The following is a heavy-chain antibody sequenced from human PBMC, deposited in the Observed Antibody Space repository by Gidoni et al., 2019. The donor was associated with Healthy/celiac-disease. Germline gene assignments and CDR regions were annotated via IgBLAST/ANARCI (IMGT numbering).Heavy chain of an antibody. CDR2: ISGSGGST. J-gene: IGHJ6*02. Sequence: GKGLERVSAISGSGGSTYYADSAKGWFTIHRDNAKNTLYLQMNRLRAESTAVNYCAKAEYGSSRVDDYYGMDVWGQGTTVTVSS. CDR3: AKAEYGSSRVDDYYGMDV. V-gene: IGHV3-23*01. D-gene: IGHD6-6*01.